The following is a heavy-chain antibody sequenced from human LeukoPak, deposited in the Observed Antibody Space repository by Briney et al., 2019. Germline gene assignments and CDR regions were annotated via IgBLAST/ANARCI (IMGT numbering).Heavy chain of an antibody. J-gene: IGHJ3*02. Sequence: PSETLSLTCTVSGGSISSYYWSWIRQPPGKGLEWIGYIYYSGSTNYNPSLKSRDTISVDTSKNQFSLKLSSVTAADTAVYYCARDSYGSGRPNDAFDIWGQGTMVTVSS. CDR1: GGSISSYY. CDR2: IYYSGST. CDR3: ARDSYGSGRPNDAFDI. D-gene: IGHD3-10*01. V-gene: IGHV4-59*01.